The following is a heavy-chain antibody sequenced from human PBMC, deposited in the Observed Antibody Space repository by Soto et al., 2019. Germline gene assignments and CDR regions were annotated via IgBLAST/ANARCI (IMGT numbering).Heavy chain of an antibody. CDR1: GFSFSTYS. D-gene: IGHD2-8*01. CDR2: IRSSSSPI. J-gene: IGHJ3*02. Sequence: PGGSLRLSCAASGFSFSTYSMNWVRQAPGKGLEWVSYIRSSSSPIQYADSVKGRFTISRDNAKNSLFLQMNSLRAEDTAVYYCVRDHEWAFDIWGQGAMVTVSS. V-gene: IGHV3-48*01. CDR3: VRDHEWAFDI.